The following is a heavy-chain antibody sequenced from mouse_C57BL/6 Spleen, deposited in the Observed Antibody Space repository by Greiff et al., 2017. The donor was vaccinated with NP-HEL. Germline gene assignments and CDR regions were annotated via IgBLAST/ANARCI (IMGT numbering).Heavy chain of an antibody. CDR3: VRGTAQASLWDY. CDR2: IDPANGNT. D-gene: IGHD3-2*02. V-gene: IGHV14-3*01. CDR1: GFNIKNTY. J-gene: IGHJ4*01. Sequence: VHVKQSVAELVRPGASVKLSCTASGFNIKNTYMHWVKQRPEQGLEWIGRIDPANGNTKYAPKFQGKATITADTSSNTAYLQLSSLTSEDTAIYYCVRGTAQASLWDYWGQGTSVTVSS.